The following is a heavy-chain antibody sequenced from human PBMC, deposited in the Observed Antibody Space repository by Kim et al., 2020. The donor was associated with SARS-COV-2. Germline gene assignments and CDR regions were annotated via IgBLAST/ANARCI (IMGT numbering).Heavy chain of an antibody. V-gene: IGHV3-23*01. CDR2: ISGSGGST. Sequence: GGSLRLSCAASGFTFSSYAMSWVRQAPGKGLEWVSAISGSGGSTYYADSVKGRFTISRDNSKNTLYLQMNSLRAEDTAVYYCASTGRGGAKVGTDYWGQGTLVTVSS. CDR1: GFTFSSYA. D-gene: IGHD3-10*01. CDR3: ASTGRGGAKVGTDY. J-gene: IGHJ4*02.